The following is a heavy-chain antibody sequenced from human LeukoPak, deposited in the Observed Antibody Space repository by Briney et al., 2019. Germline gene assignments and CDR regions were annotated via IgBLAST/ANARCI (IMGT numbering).Heavy chain of an antibody. J-gene: IGHJ4*02. CDR3: ARLPLTYYFDQ. Sequence: SETLSLTCTVSGGSIGSSTYYWGWVRQPPGKGLEWLGSINSGGSTYHNLSLKSRLTISVDTSKNQFSLKLSSVTAADTAVYYCARLPLTYYFDQWGQGTLVTVSS. CDR2: INSGGST. D-gene: IGHD4/OR15-4a*01. V-gene: IGHV4-39*01. CDR1: GGSIGSSTYY.